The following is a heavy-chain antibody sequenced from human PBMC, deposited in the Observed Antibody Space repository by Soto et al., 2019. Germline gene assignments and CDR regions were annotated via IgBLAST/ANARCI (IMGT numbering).Heavy chain of an antibody. D-gene: IGHD2-15*01. J-gene: IGHJ3*02. CDR1: GCSISSGDYY. V-gene: IGHV4-30-4*01. CDR2: IYYSGST. CDR3: ARVEVVASPLDAFDI. Sequence: KSSETLSLTCTVSGCSISSGDYYGWWRHPPPGKGLEWIGYIYYSGSTYYSPSLKSRVTISVDTSKNQFSLKLSSVTVADTAVYYCARVEVVASPLDAFDIWGQGTMVTVSS.